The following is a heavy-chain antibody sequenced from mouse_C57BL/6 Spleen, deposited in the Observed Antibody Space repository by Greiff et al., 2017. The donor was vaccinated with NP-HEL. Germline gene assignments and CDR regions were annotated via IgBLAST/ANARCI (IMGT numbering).Heavy chain of an antibody. CDR1: GFTFSDSG. J-gene: IGHJ3*01. D-gene: IGHD1-1*01. CDR3: AREGYYGSSPWFAY. V-gene: IGHV5-17*01. CDR2: ISSGSSTI. Sequence: EVTLMESGGGLVKPGGSLTLSCAASGFTFSDSGMHWVRQAPEKGLVWVAYISSGSSTIYSADTVKGRFTISRDNAKNTLFLQMTSLRSEDTAMYYCAREGYYGSSPWFAYWGQGTLVTVSA.